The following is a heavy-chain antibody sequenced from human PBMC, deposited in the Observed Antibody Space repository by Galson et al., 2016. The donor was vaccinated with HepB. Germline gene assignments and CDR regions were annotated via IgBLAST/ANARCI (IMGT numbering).Heavy chain of an antibody. Sequence: SLRLSCAVSDFRVSDHFMIWVRQAPGKGLEWVSVLYPADGTFYDDSVKGRFFVSRDNSKNTFFLKMNSLRAEDTATYRCARGTKWYDVSGYFDLWGRGALVTVSS. CDR1: DFRVSDHF. J-gene: IGHJ2*01. CDR2: LYPADGT. CDR3: ARGTKWYDVSGYFDL. D-gene: IGHD3-22*01. V-gene: IGHV3-53*01.